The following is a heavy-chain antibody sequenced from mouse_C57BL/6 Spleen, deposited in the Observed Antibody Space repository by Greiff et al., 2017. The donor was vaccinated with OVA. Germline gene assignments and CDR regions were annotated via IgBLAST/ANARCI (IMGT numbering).Heavy chain of an antibody. V-gene: IGHV1-50*01. CDR1: GSTFTSYW. Sequence: QVQLQQPGAELVKPGASVKLSCKASGSTFTSYWMQWVKQRPGQGLEWIGEIDTSDNYTSYNQKFKGKATLTVDTSSSKPYMQLSSLTSEDSAVYYCARSNWACDYWGQGTTLTVSS. J-gene: IGHJ2*01. CDR2: IDTSDNYT. D-gene: IGHD4-1*01. CDR3: ARSNWACDY.